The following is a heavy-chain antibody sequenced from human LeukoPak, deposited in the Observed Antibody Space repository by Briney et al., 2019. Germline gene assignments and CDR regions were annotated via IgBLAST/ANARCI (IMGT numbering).Heavy chain of an antibody. CDR1: GFTFSSYG. D-gene: IGHD3-22*01. V-gene: IGHV3-30*02. CDR3: ARRAGDYSHPYDY. J-gene: IGHJ4*02. CDR2: IRYDGSNK. Sequence: GGSLRLSCAASGFTFSSYGMHWVRQAPGKGLEWVAFIRYDGSNKYYADSVKGRFTISRDNSKNTLYLQMNSLRAEDTAVYYCARRAGDYSHPYDYWGQGILVTVSS.